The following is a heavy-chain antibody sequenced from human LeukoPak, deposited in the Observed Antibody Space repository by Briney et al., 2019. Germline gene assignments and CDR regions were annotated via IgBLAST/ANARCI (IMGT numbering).Heavy chain of an antibody. CDR1: GGSISSSSYY. CDR3: ARGYGSGSIVCDC. J-gene: IGHJ4*02. Sequence: SETLSLTCTVSGGSISSSSYYWGWIRQPPGKGLEWIGSIYYSGSTYYNPSLKSRVTISVGTSKNQFSLKLSSVTAADTAVYYCARGYGSGSIVCDCWGQGNLVTVSS. D-gene: IGHD3-10*01. CDR2: IYYSGST. V-gene: IGHV4-39*01.